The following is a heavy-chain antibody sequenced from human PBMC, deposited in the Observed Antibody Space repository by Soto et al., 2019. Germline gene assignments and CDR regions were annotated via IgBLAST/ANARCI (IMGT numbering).Heavy chain of an antibody. CDR1: GGSISSYY. V-gene: IGHV4-59*01. Sequence: LSLTCTVSGGSISSYYWSWIRQPPGKGLEWIGYIYYSGSTNYNPSLKSRVTISVDTSKNQFSLKLSSVTAADTAVYYCARDLYYYDSSGYYRYFDYWGQGTLVTVSS. CDR2: IYYSGST. D-gene: IGHD3-22*01. J-gene: IGHJ4*02. CDR3: ARDLYYYDSSGYYRYFDY.